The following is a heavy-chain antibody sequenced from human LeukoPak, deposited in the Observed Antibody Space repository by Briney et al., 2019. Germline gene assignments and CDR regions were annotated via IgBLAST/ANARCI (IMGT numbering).Heavy chain of an antibody. CDR2: ISRTGGAV. CDR3: ARGSSLIGGFDY. D-gene: IGHD2-8*01. J-gene: IGHJ4*02. V-gene: IGHV3-11*01. Sequence: PGGSLRLSCAASGFTFNQHSMSWIRQAPGKGLEWLSYISRTGGAVHYADSVEGRFTISRDNARNSLSLQMNGLRADETAVYFCARGSSLIGGFDYWGGGTLVTVSS. CDR1: GFTFNQHS.